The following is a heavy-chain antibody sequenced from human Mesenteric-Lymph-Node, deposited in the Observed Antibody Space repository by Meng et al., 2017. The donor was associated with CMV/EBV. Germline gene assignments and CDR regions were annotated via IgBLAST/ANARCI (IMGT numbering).Heavy chain of an antibody. V-gene: IGHV4-34*01. J-gene: IGHJ4*02. CDR2: INQSGST. CDR1: GGSFSGLF. D-gene: IGHD2-2*01. CDR3: ARVCSSTSCNDY. Sequence: TCDVYGGSFSGLFWSWVRLPPGKGLEWIGEINQSGSTNYNPSLKSRVTMSVDTSKNQFSLKLRSVTAADTAIYYCARVCSSTSCNDYWGQGTLVTVSS.